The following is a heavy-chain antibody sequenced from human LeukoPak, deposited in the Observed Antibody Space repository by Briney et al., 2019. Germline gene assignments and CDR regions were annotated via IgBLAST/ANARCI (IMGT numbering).Heavy chain of an antibody. CDR2: INPSGGST. V-gene: IGHV1-46*01. CDR3: AKSRPERWFDP. J-gene: IGHJ5*02. D-gene: IGHD1-14*01. Sequence: ASVKVSCKASGYTFTSYYMHWVRQAPGQGLEWMGIINPSGGSTSYAQKFQGRVTMTRDTSTSTVYMELSSLRSEDTAVYYCAKSRPERWFDPWGQGTLVTVSS. CDR1: GYTFTSYY.